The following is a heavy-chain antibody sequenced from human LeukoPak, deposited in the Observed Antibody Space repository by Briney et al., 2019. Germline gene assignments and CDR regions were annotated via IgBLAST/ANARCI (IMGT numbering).Heavy chain of an antibody. J-gene: IGHJ4*02. CDR3: ARGRYGSGNYYFDY. V-gene: IGHV3-23*01. CDR2: IGVGGTT. D-gene: IGHD3-10*01. CDR1: GFTLSSLA. Sequence: GGSLRLSCTASGFTLSSLAMSWVRQAPGKGLEWVSIIGVGGTTVLADSVKGRFTISRDNSRNTLYLQMNSLRAEDTAVYYCARGRYGSGNYYFDYWGQGALVTVSS.